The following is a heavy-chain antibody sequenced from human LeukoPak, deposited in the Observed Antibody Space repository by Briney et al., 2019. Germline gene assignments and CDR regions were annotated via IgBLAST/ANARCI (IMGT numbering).Heavy chain of an antibody. D-gene: IGHD3-3*01. CDR3: ARDWIRFLEWPDAFDI. V-gene: IGHV1-3*01. CDR2: INAGNGNT. CDR1: GYTFTSYA. Sequence: ASVKVSCKASGYTFTSYAMHWVRQAPGQRLEWMGWINAGNGNTKYSQKFQGRVTITRDTSASTAYMELSSLRSEDTAVYYCARDWIRFLEWPDAFDIWGQGTMVTVSS. J-gene: IGHJ3*02.